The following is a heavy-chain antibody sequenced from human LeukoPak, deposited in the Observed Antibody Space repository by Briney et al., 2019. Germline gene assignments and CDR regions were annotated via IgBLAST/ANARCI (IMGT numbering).Heavy chain of an antibody. CDR3: ARDNPYSSSYANFDY. D-gene: IGHD6-13*01. J-gene: IGHJ4*02. V-gene: IGHV7-4-1*02. Sequence: GASVKVSCKASGYTFISYSMNWVRQAPGQGLEWMGWINTNTGNPTYAQGFTGRFVFSLDTSVSTAYLQISSLKAEDTAVYYCARDNPYSSSYANFDYWGQGTLVTVSS. CDR1: GYTFISYS. CDR2: INTNTGNP.